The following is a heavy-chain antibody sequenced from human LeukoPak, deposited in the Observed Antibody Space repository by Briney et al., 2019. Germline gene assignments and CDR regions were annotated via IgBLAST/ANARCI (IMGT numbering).Heavy chain of an antibody. D-gene: IGHD5-24*01. J-gene: IGHJ4*02. CDR3: ARQDGRALYYFDY. Sequence: GESLKISCKGSGYSFTSHWIGWVRQLPGKGLEWMGIICPGDSDTRFSPSFQGQVTISADKSISTAYLQWTSLKASDTAMYYCARQDGRALYYFDYWGQGALVTVSS. V-gene: IGHV5-51*01. CDR2: ICPGDSDT. CDR1: GYSFTSHW.